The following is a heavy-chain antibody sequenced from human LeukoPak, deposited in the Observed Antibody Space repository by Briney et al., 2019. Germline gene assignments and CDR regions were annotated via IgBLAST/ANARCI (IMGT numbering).Heavy chain of an antibody. D-gene: IGHD3-10*01. Sequence: ASVKVSCKASGYTFTSYAMNWVRQAPGQGLEWMGWINTNTGNPTYAQGFTGRFVFSLDTSVSTAYLQISSLKAEDTAVYYCARVTLTYYYGSGSLNWFDPWGQGTLVTVSS. CDR2: INTNTGNP. CDR3: ARVTLTYYYGSGSLNWFDP. J-gene: IGHJ5*02. CDR1: GYTFTSYA. V-gene: IGHV7-4-1*02.